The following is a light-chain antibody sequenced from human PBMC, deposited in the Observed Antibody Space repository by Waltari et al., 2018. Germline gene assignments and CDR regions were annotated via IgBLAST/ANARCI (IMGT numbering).Light chain of an antibody. CDR2: EVN. V-gene: IGLV2-8*01. CDR1: PNDIRDYDS. CDR3: CSDIGYDCV. Sequence: QSTLTQPPSASGSPGQSVTISCTGTPNDIRDYDSVSWYQQHPGKAPKVILYEVNKRPSGVPDRFSGSKSGNTAVLTVSGLQAEDEAEYYCCSDIGYDCVFGGG. J-gene: IGLJ2*01.